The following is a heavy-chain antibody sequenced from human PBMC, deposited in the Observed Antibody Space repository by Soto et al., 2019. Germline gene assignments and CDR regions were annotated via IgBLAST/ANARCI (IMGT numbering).Heavy chain of an antibody. D-gene: IGHD5-18*01. CDR1: GFTFSSYA. Sequence: RGSLRLSCAASGFTFSSYAMHWVRQAPGKGLEWVAVISYDGGNKYYADSVKGRFTISRDNSKNTLHLQMNSLRAEDTAVYYCARDPLWGTAMVLWYFALCGRGTLATVLL. J-gene: IGHJ2*01. CDR3: ARDPLWGTAMVLWYFAL. CDR2: ISYDGGNK. V-gene: IGHV3-30-3*01.